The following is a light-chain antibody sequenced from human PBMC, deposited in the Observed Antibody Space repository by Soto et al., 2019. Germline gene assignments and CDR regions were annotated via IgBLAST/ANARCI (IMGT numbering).Light chain of an antibody. CDR2: ATS. CDR1: QSVSSRY. V-gene: IGKV3-20*01. CDR3: QQYGNSLPWT. Sequence: EIVFTQSPGTLSLSPGERATLSGRASQSVSSRYLAWYQQKPGQAPRPLIYATSSRATDVPDRFSGSGSGTDFTLTISRLEPEDFAVYYCQQYGNSLPWTFGQGTKVDIK. J-gene: IGKJ1*01.